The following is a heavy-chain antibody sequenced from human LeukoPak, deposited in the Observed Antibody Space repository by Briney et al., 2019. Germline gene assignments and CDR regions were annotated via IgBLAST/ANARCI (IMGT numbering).Heavy chain of an antibody. D-gene: IGHD7-27*01. Sequence: GGSLRLSCSASGFTFSSYATHWVRQAPGKGLEYVSAISSNGGSTYYADSVKGRFTISRDNSKNTLYLQMSSLRAEDTAVYYCSCDWGSDAFDIWGQGTMVTVSS. J-gene: IGHJ3*02. CDR1: GFTFSSYA. CDR2: ISSNGGST. CDR3: SCDWGSDAFDI. V-gene: IGHV3-64D*06.